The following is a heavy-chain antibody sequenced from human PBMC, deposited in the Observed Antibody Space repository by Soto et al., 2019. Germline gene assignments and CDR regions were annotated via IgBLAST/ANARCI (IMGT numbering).Heavy chain of an antibody. J-gene: IGHJ4*02. V-gene: IGHV3-30-3*01. CDR3: ARGRGESGTMIRLDY. CDR1: GFTFSSYA. CDR2: ISYDGSNK. Sequence: PGGSLRLSCEASGFTFSSYAMHWVRQAPGKGLEWVAVISYDGSNKYYADSVKGRFTISRDNSKNTLYLQMNSLRAEDTAVYYCARGRGESGTMIRLDYWGQGTLVTVSS. D-gene: IGHD3-22*01.